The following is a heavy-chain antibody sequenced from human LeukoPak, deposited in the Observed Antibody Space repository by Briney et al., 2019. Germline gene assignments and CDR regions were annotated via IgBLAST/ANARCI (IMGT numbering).Heavy chain of an antibody. CDR2: IYYSGST. Sequence: SETLSLTCTVPGGSISSYYWSWIRQPPGKGLEWIGYIYYSGSTNYNPSLKSRVTISVDTSKNQFSLKLSSVTAADTAVYYCARLADTVRGVMDYYYYYYMDVWGKGTTVTVSS. D-gene: IGHD3-10*01. CDR1: GGSISSYY. J-gene: IGHJ6*03. CDR3: ARLADTVRGVMDYYYYYYMDV. V-gene: IGHV4-59*01.